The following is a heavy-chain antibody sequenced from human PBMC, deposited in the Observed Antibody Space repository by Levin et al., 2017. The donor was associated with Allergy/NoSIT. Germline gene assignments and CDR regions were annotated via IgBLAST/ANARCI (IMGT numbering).Heavy chain of an antibody. J-gene: IGHJ5*02. D-gene: IGHD2-8*01. Sequence: SQTLSLTCAVYGGSFSGYYWSWIRQPPGKGLEWIGEINHSGSTNYNPSLTSRVTISVDTSKNQFSLKLSSVTAADTAVYYCARCSSNCTNGVCRYRRKNWFDPWGQGTLVTVSS. CDR2: INHSGST. CDR3: ARCSSNCTNGVCRYRRKNWFDP. V-gene: IGHV4-34*01. CDR1: GGSFSGYY.